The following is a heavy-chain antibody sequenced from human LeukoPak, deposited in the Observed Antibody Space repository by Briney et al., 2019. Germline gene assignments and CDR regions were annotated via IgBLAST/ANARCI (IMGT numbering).Heavy chain of an antibody. CDR3: ATFDGNNSPPGGY. V-gene: IGHV3-53*01. J-gene: IGHJ4*02. Sequence: SVEGRFTISRDTSKNTLYLQMNSLRAEDTAVYYCATFDGNNSPPGGYWGQGTLVTVSS. D-gene: IGHD5-24*01.